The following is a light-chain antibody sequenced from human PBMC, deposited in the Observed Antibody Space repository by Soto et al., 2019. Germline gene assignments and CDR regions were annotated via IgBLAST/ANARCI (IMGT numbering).Light chain of an antibody. CDR1: QSITNR. CDR2: DAS. V-gene: IGKV1-5*01. CDR3: QHYGGLWT. Sequence: DIQMTQSPSTLSASVGDRVTITCRASQSITNRLAWYQQKPGKAPKVLIYDASNLQSGVPSRFSGSGFGTEFILTITSLQPDDFASYSCQHYGGLWTFGQGTQVDIK. J-gene: IGKJ1*01.